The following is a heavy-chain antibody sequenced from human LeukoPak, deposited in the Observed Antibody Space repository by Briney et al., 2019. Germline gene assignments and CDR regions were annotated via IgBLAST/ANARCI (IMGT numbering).Heavy chain of an antibody. J-gene: IGHJ4*02. CDR1: GFTFSSYA. V-gene: IGHV3-30*04. Sequence: PGRSLRLSCAASGFTFSSYAMHWVRQAPGKGLEGVAVISYDGSNKYYADSVKGRFTISRDNSKNTLYLQMNSLRAEDTAVYYCARGLNLYYFDYWGQGTLVTVSS. CDR3: ARGLNLYYFDY. D-gene: IGHD1-14*01. CDR2: ISYDGSNK.